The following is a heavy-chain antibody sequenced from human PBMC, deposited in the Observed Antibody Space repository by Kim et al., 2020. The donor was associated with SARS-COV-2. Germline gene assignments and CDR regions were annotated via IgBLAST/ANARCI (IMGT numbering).Heavy chain of an antibody. CDR2: IWYDGSKK. CDR1: GFTFSSYG. V-gene: IGHV3-30*02. D-gene: IGHD3-16*01. J-gene: IGHJ4*02. CDR3: ANGGSRSLWAHLY. Sequence: GGSLRLSCAASGFTFSSYGMHWVRQAPGKGLEWVAVIWYDGSKKYYVDPVKGRFTISRDNSKNTLYLQMNSLRAEDTAVYYCANGGSRSLWAHLYWGQG.